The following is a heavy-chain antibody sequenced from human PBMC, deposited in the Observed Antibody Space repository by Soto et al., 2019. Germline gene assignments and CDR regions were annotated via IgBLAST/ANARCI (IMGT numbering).Heavy chain of an antibody. D-gene: IGHD1-1*01. CDR2: ISDDGSNK. Sequence: QVQLVESGGGVVQPGRSLRLSCAASGFTFSSYAMHWVRQAPGKGLEWVAVISDDGSNKYYADSVKGRFTISRDNSKNTLYLQKNRLRAEDTAVYYSARDRQRYHWNDCPYYYSGMDVWGQGTTVNAPS. V-gene: IGHV3-30-3*01. CDR3: ARDRQRYHWNDCPYYYSGMDV. CDR1: GFTFSSYA. J-gene: IGHJ6*02.